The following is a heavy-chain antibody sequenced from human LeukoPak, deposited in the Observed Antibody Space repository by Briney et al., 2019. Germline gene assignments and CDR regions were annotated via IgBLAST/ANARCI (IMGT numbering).Heavy chain of an antibody. V-gene: IGHV3-21*01. CDR2: ISSSSSYI. Sequence: GGSLRLSCAASGFTLSSYALNWVRQAPGKGLEWVSFISSSSSYIYYADSVKGRFTIFRDNAKNSLYLQMNSLRTEDTAVYYCAKRDGYNSGPFDYWGQGTLVTVSS. CDR1: GFTLSSYA. CDR3: AKRDGYNSGPFDY. D-gene: IGHD5-24*01. J-gene: IGHJ4*02.